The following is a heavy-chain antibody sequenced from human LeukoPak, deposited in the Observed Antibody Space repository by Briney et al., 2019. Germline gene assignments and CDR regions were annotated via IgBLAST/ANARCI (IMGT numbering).Heavy chain of an antibody. J-gene: IGHJ4*02. Sequence: GGTLRLSCAASGFSLRTYDMSWVRQDPGKGLECVSSISFSETSTNYADSVKGRFTISRDNSKNTRYLQMNRLRAEDTAVYYCAKIDRLLKSGGFDYWGQGILVTVSS. CDR1: GFSLRTYD. CDR2: ISFSETST. CDR3: AKIDRLLKSGGFDY. V-gene: IGHV3-23*01. D-gene: IGHD2-2*01.